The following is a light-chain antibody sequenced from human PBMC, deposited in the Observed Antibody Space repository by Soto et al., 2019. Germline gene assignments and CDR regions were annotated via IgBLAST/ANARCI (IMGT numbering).Light chain of an antibody. CDR2: DVS. CDR1: SSDVGSYNR. Sequence: QSVLTQPPSVSGSPGQSVTISCTGTSSDVGSYNRVSWYQQPPGTAPKLMIYDVSNRPSGVPDRFSGSKSGNTASLTISGLQAEDEADYYCSSYTSSSPWVFGGGTKLTVL. CDR3: SSYTSSSPWV. J-gene: IGLJ3*02. V-gene: IGLV2-18*02.